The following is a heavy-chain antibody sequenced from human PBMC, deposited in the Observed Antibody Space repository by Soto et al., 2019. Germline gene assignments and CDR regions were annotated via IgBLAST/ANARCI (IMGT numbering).Heavy chain of an antibody. CDR2: IYYSGST. CDR3: ARDTATITGLDY. Sequence: SETLSLTCTVSGGSISSSSYYWGWIRQPPGKGLEWIGSIYYSGSTYYNPSLKSRVTISVDTSKNQFSLKLSSVTAADTAVYYCARDTATITGLDYWGQGTLVTVSS. V-gene: IGHV4-39*02. D-gene: IGHD5-12*01. CDR1: GGSISSSSYY. J-gene: IGHJ4*02.